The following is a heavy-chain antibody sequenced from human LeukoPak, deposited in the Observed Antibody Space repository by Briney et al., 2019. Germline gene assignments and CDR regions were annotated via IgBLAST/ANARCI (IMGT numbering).Heavy chain of an antibody. CDR2: ISSSSSYI. CDR1: GFTFSSYS. D-gene: IGHD3-9*01. Sequence: GGSLRLSCAASGFTFSSYSMNWVRQAPGKGLEWVSSISSSSSYIYYADSVKGRFTISRDNAKNSLYLQMNSLRAEDTAVYYCARRIPYDILTGYYIPDAFDIWGQGTMVTVSS. CDR3: ARRIPYDILTGYYIPDAFDI. J-gene: IGHJ3*02. V-gene: IGHV3-21*01.